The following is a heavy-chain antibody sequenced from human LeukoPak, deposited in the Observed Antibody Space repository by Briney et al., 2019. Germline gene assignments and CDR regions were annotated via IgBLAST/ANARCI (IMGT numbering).Heavy chain of an antibody. CDR2: IIPIFGTA. CDR1: GGTFSSYA. V-gene: IGHV1-69*05. D-gene: IGHD2-2*01. Sequence: SVKVSCKASGGTFSSYAISWVLQAPGQGLEWMGGIIPIFGTANYAQKFQGRVTITTDESTSTAYMELSSLRSEDTAVYYCARSRQLLYYYYYYMDVWGKGTTVTVSS. J-gene: IGHJ6*03. CDR3: ARSRQLLYYYYYYMDV.